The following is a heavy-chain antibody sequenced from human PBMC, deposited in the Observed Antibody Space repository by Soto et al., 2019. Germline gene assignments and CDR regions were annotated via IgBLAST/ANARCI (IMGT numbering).Heavy chain of an antibody. V-gene: IGHV4-59*01. D-gene: IGHD6-19*01. Sequence: PSETLSLTCTVSGGSISSYYWSWIRQPPGKGLEWIGYIYDSGSTNYNPSLKSRVTISADTSKKQFFLTLSSVTAADTAVYYCARESSGWYYFDYWGQGTLVTVSS. CDR3: ARESSGWYYFDY. CDR2: IYDSGST. J-gene: IGHJ4*02. CDR1: GGSISSYY.